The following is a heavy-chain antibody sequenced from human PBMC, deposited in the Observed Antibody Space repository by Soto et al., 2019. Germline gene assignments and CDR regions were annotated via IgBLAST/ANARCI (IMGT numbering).Heavy chain of an antibody. J-gene: IGHJ3*02. Sequence: LSLSCAASGFTFSSYGMHWVRQAPGKGLEWVAVISYDGSNKYYADSVKGRFTISRDNSKNTLYLQMNSLRAEDTAVYYCAKDGRFSAFDIWGQGTMVTVSS. V-gene: IGHV3-30*18. CDR3: AKDGRFSAFDI. CDR1: GFTFSSYG. CDR2: ISYDGSNK. D-gene: IGHD3-16*01.